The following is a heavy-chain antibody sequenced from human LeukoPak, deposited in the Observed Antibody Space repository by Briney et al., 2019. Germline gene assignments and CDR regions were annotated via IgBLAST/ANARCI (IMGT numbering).Heavy chain of an antibody. J-gene: IGHJ6*02. Sequence: SGPTLVNPTQTLTLTCTFSGFSLSTRGMCVSWIRQPPGKALEWLARIDWDDDKYYSTSLKTRLTISKDTSKNQVVLTMTNMDPVDTATYYCARIGAYYYDSSGYRPYYYGMDVWGQGTTVTVSS. CDR3: ARIGAYYYDSSGYRPYYYGMDV. D-gene: IGHD3-22*01. CDR2: IDWDDDK. CDR1: GFSLSTRGMC. V-gene: IGHV2-70*11.